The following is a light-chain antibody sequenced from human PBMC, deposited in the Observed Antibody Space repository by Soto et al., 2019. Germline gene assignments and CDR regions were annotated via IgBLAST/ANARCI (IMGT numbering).Light chain of an antibody. CDR1: SSDIGRYNY. J-gene: IGLJ1*01. CDR3: SLGTTTSWV. CDR2: GVS. Sequence: QSVLTQPASVSGSPGQSITISCTGTSSDIGRYNYVSWYQHHPGKAPQVMIYGVSNRPSGVSYRFSGSKSGNTASLTISGLKDEDEDEYYCSLGTTTSWVFGTGTKSP. V-gene: IGLV2-14*01.